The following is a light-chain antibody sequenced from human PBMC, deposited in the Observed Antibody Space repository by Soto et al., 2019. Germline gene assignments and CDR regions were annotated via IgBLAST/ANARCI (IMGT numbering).Light chain of an antibody. J-gene: IGKJ1*01. CDR2: GTS. Sequence: IVLTQSPGTVSLSPGERATLSCRASENIAGTLLAWYKQRPGQPPTLLIYGTSGRATGIPDRFSGSGSGTDFTLTISRLEPEDFAVYYCQHYDDSRTFGPGTTVELK. CDR3: QHYDDSRT. CDR1: ENIAGTL. V-gene: IGKV3-20*01.